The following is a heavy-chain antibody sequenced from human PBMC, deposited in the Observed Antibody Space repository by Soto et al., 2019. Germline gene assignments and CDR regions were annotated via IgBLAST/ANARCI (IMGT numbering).Heavy chain of an antibody. CDR1: GGSISSSNW. J-gene: IGHJ6*02. CDR2: IYHSGST. CDR3: ASAELERNLNYYYGMDV. V-gene: IGHV4-4*02. D-gene: IGHD1-1*01. Sequence: PSETLSLTCAVSGGSISSSNWWSWVRQPPGKGLEWIGEIYHSGSTNYNPSLKSRVTISVDKSKNQFSLKLSSVTAADTAVYYCASAELERNLNYYYGMDVWGQGTTVTVSS.